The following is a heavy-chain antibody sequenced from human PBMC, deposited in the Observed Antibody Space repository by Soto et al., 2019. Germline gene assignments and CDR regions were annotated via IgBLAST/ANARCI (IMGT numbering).Heavy chain of an antibody. V-gene: IGHV4-61*01. Sequence: PSETLSLTCTVSGGFVNSDTHSWSWIRQTPGKRLEWIGFIYSGGSTKNPSLRSRVTMSVYTSKNQFSLKLRSVIVADTAVYHCARFVRSCSATTCSTRADVWGQGITVTVS. CDR3: ARFVRSCSATTCSTRADV. J-gene: IGHJ6*02. CDR1: GGFVNSDTHS. CDR2: IYSGGST. D-gene: IGHD2-2*01.